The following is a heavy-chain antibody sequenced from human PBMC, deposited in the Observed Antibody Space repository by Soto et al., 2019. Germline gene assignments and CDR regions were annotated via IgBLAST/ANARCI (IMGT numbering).Heavy chain of an antibody. Sequence: LRLSCAASGFTFSSYAMSWVRQAPGKGLEWVSAISGSGGSTYYADSVKGRFAISRDNSKNTLYLQMNSLRAEDTAVYYCAKVRSSGSYYYYYGMDVWGQGTTVTVSS. J-gene: IGHJ6*02. D-gene: IGHD1-26*01. CDR1: GFTFSSYA. CDR3: AKVRSSGSYYYYYGMDV. CDR2: ISGSGGST. V-gene: IGHV3-23*01.